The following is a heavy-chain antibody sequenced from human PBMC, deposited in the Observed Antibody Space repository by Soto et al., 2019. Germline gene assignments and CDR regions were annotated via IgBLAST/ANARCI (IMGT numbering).Heavy chain of an antibody. CDR3: ARDSGIRYNWFDP. Sequence: SETLSLTCTFSGFHISSRGYYWSFISKHPGKGLEWIGYIYYSGSTYYNPSLKSRVTISVDTSKNQFSLKLSSVTAADTAVYYCARDSGIRYNWFDPWGQGTLVTVS. CDR2: IYYSGST. CDR1: GFHISSRGYY. V-gene: IGHV4-31*03. J-gene: IGHJ5*02.